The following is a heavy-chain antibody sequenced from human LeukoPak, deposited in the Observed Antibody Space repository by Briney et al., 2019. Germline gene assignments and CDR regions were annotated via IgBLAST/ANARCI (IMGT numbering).Heavy chain of an antibody. Sequence: GGSLRLSCAASGFTFSSYAMSWVRQAPGKGLEWVSAISGSGGSSHYADSVKGRFTISRDNSKNTLYVQMNSLRAEDTAVYYCAKGLDYSFDYWGQGTLVTVSS. CDR2: ISGSGGSS. CDR1: GFTFSSYA. V-gene: IGHV3-23*01. J-gene: IGHJ4*02. CDR3: AKGLDYSFDY. D-gene: IGHD4-11*01.